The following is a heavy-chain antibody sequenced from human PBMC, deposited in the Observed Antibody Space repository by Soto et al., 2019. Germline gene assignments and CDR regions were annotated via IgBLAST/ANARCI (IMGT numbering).Heavy chain of an antibody. J-gene: IGHJ4*02. CDR3: ARALERLWFN. CDR2: IAYDGTNK. Sequence: QEQLVESGGGVVQPGRSLRLSCAASGFTFSSYAMHWVRQAPGKGLEWVAVIAYDGTNKYYADSVKGRFTISRDNSKNTLYLQMNSLRAEDTAVYYCARALERLWFNWGQGTLVTVSS. V-gene: IGHV3-30-3*01. D-gene: IGHD3-10*01. CDR1: GFTFSSYA.